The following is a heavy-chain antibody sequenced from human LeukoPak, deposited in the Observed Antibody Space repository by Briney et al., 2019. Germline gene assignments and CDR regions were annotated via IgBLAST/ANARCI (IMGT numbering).Heavy chain of an antibody. J-gene: IGHJ3*02. CDR2: ISAYNGNT. Sequence: ASVKVSCKASGYTFTSYGISWVRQAPGQGLEWMGWISAYNGNTNYAQKLQGRVTMTTDTSTSTAYMELRSLRSDDTAVYYCASSTSGGYSSGWYRDDAFDIWGQGTMVTVSS. CDR3: ASSTSGGYSSGWYRDDAFDI. CDR1: GYTFTSYG. D-gene: IGHD6-19*01. V-gene: IGHV1-18*01.